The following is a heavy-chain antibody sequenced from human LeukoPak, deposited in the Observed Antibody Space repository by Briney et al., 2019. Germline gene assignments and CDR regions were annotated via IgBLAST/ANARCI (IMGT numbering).Heavy chain of an antibody. CDR3: ARDPSPQWELLSNWFDP. CDR1: GLTFSDYY. D-gene: IGHD1-26*01. V-gene: IGHV3-11*01. J-gene: IGHJ5*02. Sequence: PGGSLRLSCAVSGLTFSDYYMSWIRQAPGKGLEWVSYISSSGSTIYYADSVKGRFTISRDNAKNSLYLQMNSLRAEDTAVYYCARDPSPQWELLSNWFDPWGQGTLVTVSS. CDR2: ISSSGSTI.